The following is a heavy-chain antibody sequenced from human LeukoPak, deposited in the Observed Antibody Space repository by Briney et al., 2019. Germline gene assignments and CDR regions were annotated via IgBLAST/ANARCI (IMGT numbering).Heavy chain of an antibody. V-gene: IGHV4-34*01. CDR1: GGSFSGYY. D-gene: IGHD3-10*01. J-gene: IGHJ4*02. CDR3: ARARRTYYYGSASYRTWQSVFDY. Sequence: SETLSLTCAVYGGSFSGYYWSWIRQPPGKGLEWIGEINHSGSTNYNPSLKSRVTISVDTSKNQFSLKLSSVTAADTAVYYCARARRTYYYGSASYRTWQSVFDYWGQGTLVTVSS. CDR2: INHSGST.